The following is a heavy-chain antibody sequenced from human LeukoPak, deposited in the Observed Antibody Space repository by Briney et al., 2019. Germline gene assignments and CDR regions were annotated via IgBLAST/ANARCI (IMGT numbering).Heavy chain of an antibody. V-gene: IGHV3-21*01. CDR3: AKDRGWAIFGVVIPTDYGMDV. Sequence: GGSLRLSCAASGVSFSNYAMSWVRQAPGKGLEWVSSISSGSGYIYYADSVKGRFTISRDNAKNSLYLQMNSLRAEDTAVYYCAKDRGWAIFGVVIPTDYGMDVWGQGTTVTVSS. CDR2: ISSGSGYI. J-gene: IGHJ6*02. CDR1: GVSFSNYA. D-gene: IGHD3-3*01.